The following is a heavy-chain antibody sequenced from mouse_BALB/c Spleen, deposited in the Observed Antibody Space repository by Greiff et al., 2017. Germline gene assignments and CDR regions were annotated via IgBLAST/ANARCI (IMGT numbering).Heavy chain of an antibody. Sequence: EVKLVESGGGLVKPGGSLKLSCAASGFTFSSYGMSWVRQTPDKRLEWVATISSGGSYTYYPDSVKGRFTISRDNAKNTLYLQMSSLKSEDTAMYYCARYYDGYYYPFAYWGQGTLVTVSA. CDR2: ISSGGSYT. V-gene: IGHV5-6*03. D-gene: IGHD2-3*01. CDR3: ARYYDGYYYPFAY. J-gene: IGHJ3*01. CDR1: GFTFSSYG.